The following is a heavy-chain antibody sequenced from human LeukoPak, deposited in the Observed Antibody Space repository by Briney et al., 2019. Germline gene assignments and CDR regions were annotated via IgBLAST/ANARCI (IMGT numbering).Heavy chain of an antibody. J-gene: IGHJ4*02. Sequence: PSETLSLTCTVSGGSIGSRSYYWGWIRQPPGKGLEWLANISYSGSTHYTPSLKSRVTISVDTSKNQFSLRLNSVTAADTAVYYCARLYSGSYFDYWGQGTLVTVSS. CDR1: GGSIGSRSYY. CDR3: ARLYSGSYFDY. V-gene: IGHV4-39*01. D-gene: IGHD1-26*01. CDR2: ISYSGST.